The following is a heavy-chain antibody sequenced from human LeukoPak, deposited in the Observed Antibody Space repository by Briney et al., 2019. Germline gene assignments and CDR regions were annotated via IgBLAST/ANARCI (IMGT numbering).Heavy chain of an antibody. J-gene: IGHJ6*03. CDR1: GYSFAGYH. CDR2: VNLSSGGT. V-gene: IGHV1-2*02. CDR3: AKDLRSWRYHDTWTGSYYYYYMDV. D-gene: IGHD3/OR15-3a*01. Sequence: EAAVTVSCKASGYSFAGYHKHWLRQAPGQGFEWMGLVNLSSGGTLYAQKFQGRVTMTRDTSINTAHMELSSLTSDDTAVYYCAKDLRSWRYHDTWTGSYYYYYMDVWGTGTTVTVAS.